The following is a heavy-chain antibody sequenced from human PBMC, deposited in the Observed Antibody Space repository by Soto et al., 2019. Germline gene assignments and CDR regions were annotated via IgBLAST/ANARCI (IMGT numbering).Heavy chain of an antibody. V-gene: IGHV3-33*01. Sequence: QVQLVESGGGVVQPGRSLRLSCAASGFTFSSYGMHWVRQAPGKGLEWVAVIWYDGSNKYYADSVKGRFTISRDNSKNTLYLQMNSLRAEDTAVYYCARDPHPFGGGDCYSDYWGQGTLVTVSS. CDR1: GFTFSSYG. CDR2: IWYDGSNK. D-gene: IGHD2-21*02. J-gene: IGHJ4*02. CDR3: ARDPHPFGGGDCYSDY.